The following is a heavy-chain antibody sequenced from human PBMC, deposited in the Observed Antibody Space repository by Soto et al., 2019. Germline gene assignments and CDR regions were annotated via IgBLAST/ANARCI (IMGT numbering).Heavy chain of an antibody. CDR1: GYTFSSFG. CDR3: ARAPPFDF. CDR2: VTGYNGNT. V-gene: IGHV1-18*01. Sequence: QGQLVQSGAEVRKPGASVKVSCKASGYTFSSFGIAWVRQCPGQGLEWLGWVTGYNGNTKYAQKFQDRVELTTDTSTNTAYLELRSLKSDDRAVYFCARAPPFDFYGEGTLVTV. J-gene: IGHJ4*02.